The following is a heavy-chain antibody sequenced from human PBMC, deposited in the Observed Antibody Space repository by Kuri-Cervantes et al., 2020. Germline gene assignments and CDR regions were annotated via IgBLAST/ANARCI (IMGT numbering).Heavy chain of an antibody. J-gene: IGHJ4*02. CDR3: ARVDVPPWGKMATFSSVPIN. Sequence: ASVKVSCKASGYTFTSYGVTWVRQAPGQGLEWMGWISGYNGNTNYAQNLQGRVTLTTDRFTGTAYMELRSLRSDDTAVYYCARVDVPPWGKMATFSSVPINWGQGTLVTVSS. CDR2: ISGYNGNT. CDR1: GYTFTSYG. D-gene: IGHD5-24*01. V-gene: IGHV1-18*01.